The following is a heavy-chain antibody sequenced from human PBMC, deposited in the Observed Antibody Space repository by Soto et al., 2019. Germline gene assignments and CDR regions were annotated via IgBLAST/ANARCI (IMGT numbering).Heavy chain of an antibody. CDR2: ISAYNGNT. D-gene: IGHD5-18*01. J-gene: IGHJ3*02. CDR3: ARDDDSLDAFDI. V-gene: IGHV1-18*01. Sequence: ASVKVSCKASGYTFTSYGISWVRQAPGQGLEWMGWISAYNGNTNYAQKLQGRVTMTTDTSTSTAYMELRSLRPDDTAVYYCARDDDSLDAFDIWGQGTMVTVSS. CDR1: GYTFTSYG.